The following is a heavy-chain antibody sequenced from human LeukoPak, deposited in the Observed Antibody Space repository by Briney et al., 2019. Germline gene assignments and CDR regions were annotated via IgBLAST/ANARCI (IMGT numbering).Heavy chain of an antibody. Sequence: ASVKVSCKASGGTFSSYAISWVRQAPGQGLEWMGGIIPIFGTANYAQKFQRRVTITTDESTSTAYMELSSLRSEDTAVYYCAQSAFIAVAGTYQSSRGYYFDYWGQGTLVTVSS. CDR2: IIPIFGTA. CDR1: GGTFSSYA. CDR3: AQSAFIAVAGTYQSSRGYYFDY. V-gene: IGHV1-69*05. D-gene: IGHD6-19*01. J-gene: IGHJ4*02.